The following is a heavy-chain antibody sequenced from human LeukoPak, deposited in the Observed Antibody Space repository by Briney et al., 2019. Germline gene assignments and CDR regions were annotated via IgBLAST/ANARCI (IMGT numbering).Heavy chain of an antibody. D-gene: IGHD2-15*01. CDR1: GGSISSSSYY. Sequence: SETLSLTCTVSGGSISSSSYYWGWIRQPPGKGLEWIGSIYYSGSTYYNPSLKSRVTISVDTSKNQFSLKLSSVTAADTAVYYCARYIVVVVAATLASWFDPWGLGTLVTVSS. CDR3: ARYIVVVVAATLASWFDP. CDR2: IYYSGST. J-gene: IGHJ5*02. V-gene: IGHV4-39*01.